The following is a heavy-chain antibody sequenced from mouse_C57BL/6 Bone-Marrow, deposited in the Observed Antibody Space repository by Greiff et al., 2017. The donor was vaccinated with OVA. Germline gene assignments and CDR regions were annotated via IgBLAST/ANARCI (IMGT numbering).Heavy chain of an antibody. D-gene: IGHD1-1*01. CDR3: AVFLRYAY. J-gene: IGHJ3*01. V-gene: IGHV1-4*01. CDR2: INPGSGYT. CDR1: GYTFTGYS. Sequence: VQLQQSGADLVRPGASVKLSCKASGYTFTGYSMHWVKQRPGQGLEWIGYINPGSGYTKYNQKFKDKATLTADKSASTAYMQLSSLTSEDSAVYDCAVFLRYAYWGQGTLVTVSA.